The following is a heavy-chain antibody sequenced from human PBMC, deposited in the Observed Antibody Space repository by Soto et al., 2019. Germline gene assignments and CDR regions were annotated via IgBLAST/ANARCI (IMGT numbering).Heavy chain of an antibody. D-gene: IGHD3-9*01. CDR1: GYTFTSYG. CDR2: ISAYNGNT. J-gene: IGHJ4*02. CDR3: AREGLGSDILTGYYGY. Sequence: GGSVKVSCKASGYTFTSYGISWVRQAPGQGLEWMGWISAYNGNTNYAQRLQGRVTMTTDTSTSTAYMELRSLRSDDTAVYYCAREGLGSDILTGYYGYWGQGTLVTVSS. V-gene: IGHV1-18*01.